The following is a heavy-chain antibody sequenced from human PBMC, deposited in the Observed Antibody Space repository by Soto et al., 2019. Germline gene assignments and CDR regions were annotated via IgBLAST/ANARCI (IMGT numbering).Heavy chain of an antibody. V-gene: IGHV5-51*01. CDR1: GYSFTSYW. Sequence: GESLKISCKGSGYSFTSYWIGWVRQMPGKGLELMGIIYPGDSDTRYSPSFQGQVTVSADKSISTAYLQWSSLKASDTAMYYCARTAAAGKYYYGMDVWGQGTTVTVSS. D-gene: IGHD6-13*01. CDR3: ARTAAAGKYYYGMDV. CDR2: IYPGDSDT. J-gene: IGHJ6*02.